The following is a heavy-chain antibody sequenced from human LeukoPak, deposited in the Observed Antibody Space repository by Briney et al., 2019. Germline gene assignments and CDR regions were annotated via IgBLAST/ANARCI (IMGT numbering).Heavy chain of an antibody. V-gene: IGHV4-59*01. CDR1: GGSISSYY. J-gene: IGHJ4*02. Sequence: SETLSLTCTVSGGSISSYYWSWIRQPPGKGLEWIGYIYYSGSTNYNPSLKSRVTISVDTSKNQFSLKLSSVTAADTAVYYCARGDRDGYFASSLWGQGTLVTVSS. CDR3: ARGDRDGYFASSL. CDR2: IYYSGST. D-gene: IGHD5-24*01.